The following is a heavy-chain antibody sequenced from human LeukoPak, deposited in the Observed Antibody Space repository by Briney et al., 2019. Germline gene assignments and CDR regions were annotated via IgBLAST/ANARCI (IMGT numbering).Heavy chain of an antibody. CDR3: ARSDNWNSIPFDY. CDR1: GFTFSSYE. D-gene: IGHD1-7*01. V-gene: IGHV3-48*03. Sequence: GRSLRLSCAASGFTFSSYEMNWVRQAPGKGLEWVSYISSSGSTIYYADSVKGRFTISRDNAKNSLYLQMNSLRAEDTAVYYCARSDNWNSIPFDYWGQETLVTVSS. J-gene: IGHJ4*02. CDR2: ISSSGSTI.